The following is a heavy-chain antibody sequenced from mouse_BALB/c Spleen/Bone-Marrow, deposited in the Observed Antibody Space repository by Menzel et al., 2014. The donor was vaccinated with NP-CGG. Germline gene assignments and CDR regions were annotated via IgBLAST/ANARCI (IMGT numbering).Heavy chain of an antibody. CDR1: GYTFTSYY. D-gene: IGHD2-4*01. Sequence: QVQLQQSGAELVKPGASVKLSCKASGYTFTSYYMYWVKQRPGQGLEWIGGINPSNGGTNFNEKFKSKATLTVDKSSSTAYMQRSSLTSEDSAVYYCTRGDDYDEEFAYWGQGTLVTVSA. CDR3: TRGDDYDEEFAY. J-gene: IGHJ3*01. CDR2: INPSNGGT. V-gene: IGHV1S81*02.